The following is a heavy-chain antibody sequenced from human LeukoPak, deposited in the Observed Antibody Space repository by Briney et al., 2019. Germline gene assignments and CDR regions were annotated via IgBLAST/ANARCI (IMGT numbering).Heavy chain of an antibody. CDR2: ISYDGSNE. Sequence: GGSLRLSCAASGFTFSSYVMHWVRQAPGKWLEWVAIISYDGSNEYYADSVKGRFTISRDNSKNTLYLQMNSLRAEDTAVYYCAKGDSSSWTNWYFDLWGRGTLVTVSS. CDR3: AKGDSSSWTNWYFDL. CDR1: GFTFSSYV. J-gene: IGHJ2*01. D-gene: IGHD6-13*01. V-gene: IGHV3-30*04.